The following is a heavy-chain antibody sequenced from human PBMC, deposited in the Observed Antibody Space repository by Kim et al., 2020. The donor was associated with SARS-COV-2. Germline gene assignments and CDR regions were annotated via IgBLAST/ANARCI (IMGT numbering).Heavy chain of an antibody. CDR1: GGSVSSGSYY. CDR2: IYYSGST. Sequence: SETLSLTCTVSGGSVSSGSYYWSWIRQPPGKGLEWIGYIYYSGSTNYNPSLKSRVTISVDTSKNQFSLKLSSVTAADTAVYYCARGGRIQGIYYYYYGMDGWGQGTTVTVSS. CDR3: ARGGRIQGIYYYYYGMDG. D-gene: IGHD2-15*01. V-gene: IGHV4-61*01. J-gene: IGHJ6*02.